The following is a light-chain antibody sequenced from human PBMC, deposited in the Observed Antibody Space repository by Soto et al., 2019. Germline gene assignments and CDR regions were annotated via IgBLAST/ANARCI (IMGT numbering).Light chain of an antibody. J-gene: IGLJ3*02. Sequence: QSVLTQPPSPSGTPGQRVTISCSGSSSNIERNYVYWYQQLPGTAPKLLIFRDNQRPSGVPDRFSASKSGTSASLAISGLRSDDEADYFCATWYYGLRGRAFGVG. CDR2: RDN. CDR1: SSNIERNY. V-gene: IGLV1-47*01. CDR3: ATWYYGLRGRA.